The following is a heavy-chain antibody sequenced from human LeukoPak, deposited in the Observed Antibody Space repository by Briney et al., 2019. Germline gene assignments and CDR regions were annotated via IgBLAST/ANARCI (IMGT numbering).Heavy chain of an antibody. CDR3: ARTRTIAAAGYNWFDP. D-gene: IGHD6-13*01. CDR1: GYTFTSYG. J-gene: IGHJ5*02. Sequence: ASVKVSCKASGYTFTSYGISWVRQAPGQGLEWMGWINTNTGNPTYAQGFTGRFVFSLDTSVSTAYLRISSLKAEDTAVYYCARTRTIAAAGYNWFDPWGQGTLVTVSS. CDR2: INTNTGNP. V-gene: IGHV7-4-1*02.